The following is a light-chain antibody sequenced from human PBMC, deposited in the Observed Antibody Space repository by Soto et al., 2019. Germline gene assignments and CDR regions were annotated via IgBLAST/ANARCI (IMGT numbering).Light chain of an antibody. CDR3: SSYTSSSTGV. J-gene: IGLJ1*01. CDR1: SSDVGGYNY. V-gene: IGLV2-14*01. Sequence: QSVLTQPTSVSGSPGQSITISCTGTSSDVGGYNYVSWYQQHPGKAPKLMIYEVINRPSGVSNRFSGSKSGNTASLTISGLQAEDEADYYCSSYTSSSTGVFGSGTKLTVL. CDR2: EVI.